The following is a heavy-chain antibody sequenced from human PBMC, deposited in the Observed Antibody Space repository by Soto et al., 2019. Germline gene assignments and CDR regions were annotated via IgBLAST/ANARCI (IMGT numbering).Heavy chain of an antibody. Sequence: GGSLRLSCAASGFTFSSYAMSWVRQAPGKGLEWVSAISGSGGSTYYADSVKGRFTISRDNSKNTLYLQMNSLRAEDTAVYYCAKSRDYYCSGGSCYSIWFDPWGQGTLVTVSS. CDR3: AKSRDYYCSGGSCYSIWFDP. V-gene: IGHV3-23*01. CDR1: GFTFSSYA. CDR2: ISGSGGST. J-gene: IGHJ5*02. D-gene: IGHD2-15*01.